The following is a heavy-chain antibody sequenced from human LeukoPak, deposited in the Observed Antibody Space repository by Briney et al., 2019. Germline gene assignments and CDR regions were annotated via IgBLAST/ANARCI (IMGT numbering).Heavy chain of an antibody. D-gene: IGHD3-16*02. Sequence: SVKVSCKASGRSFNSHALSWVRQAPGQGLEWMGGIIPIFGALNYAQRFQDRVTITADESTNMVYMELSSLRSEDTAVYYCARGETLYDSVSRSYRYTSFDFWGQGTLVTVSS. V-gene: IGHV1-69*13. CDR2: IIPIFGAL. CDR3: ARGETLYDSVSRSYRYTSFDF. J-gene: IGHJ4*02. CDR1: GRSFNSHA.